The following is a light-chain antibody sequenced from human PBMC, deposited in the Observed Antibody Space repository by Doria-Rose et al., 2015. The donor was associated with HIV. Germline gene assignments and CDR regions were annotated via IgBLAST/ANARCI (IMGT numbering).Light chain of an antibody. V-gene: IGKV3-20*01. CDR2: DGS. J-gene: IGKJ1*01. Sequence: TQSPGTLSLSPEERATLSCRASQSFSSTYLAWYQQKPGQAPSLLIYDGSTRATGIPDRFSASGSGTDCTLTINRLEPEDFALYYCHQYGTSWTFGQGTKVEI. CDR3: HQYGTSWT. CDR1: QSFSSTY.